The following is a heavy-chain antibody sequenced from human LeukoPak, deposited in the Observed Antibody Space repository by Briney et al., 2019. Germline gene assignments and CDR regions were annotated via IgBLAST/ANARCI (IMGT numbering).Heavy chain of an antibody. CDR3: ASLILTGYQRDY. V-gene: IGHV4-34*01. CDR2: INHSGST. D-gene: IGHD3-9*01. CDR1: GGSFSGYY. Sequence: SETLSLTCAVHGGSFSGYYWSWIRQPPGKGLEWIGEINHSGSTSYNPSLKSRVTISVDTSKNQFSLKLSSVTAADTAVYYCASLILTGYQRDYWGQGTLVTVSS. J-gene: IGHJ4*02.